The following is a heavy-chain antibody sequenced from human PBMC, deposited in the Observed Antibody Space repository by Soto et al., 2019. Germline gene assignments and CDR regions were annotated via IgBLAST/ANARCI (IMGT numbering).Heavy chain of an antibody. V-gene: IGHV4-38-2*01. CDR2: IYHSGST. CDR1: GYSISSGYY. Sequence: ASETLSLTCAVSGYSISSGYYWGWIRQPPGKGLEWIGSIYHSGSTYYNPSLKSRVTISVDTSKNQFSLKLSSVTAADTAVYYCARVRHIVVVTGPPDYWGQGTLVTVSS. D-gene: IGHD2-21*02. J-gene: IGHJ4*02. CDR3: ARVRHIVVVTGPPDY.